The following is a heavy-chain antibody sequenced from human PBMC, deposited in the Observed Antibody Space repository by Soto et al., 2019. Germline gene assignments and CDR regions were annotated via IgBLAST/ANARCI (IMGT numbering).Heavy chain of an antibody. CDR2: ISGDGLST. V-gene: IGHV3-23*01. J-gene: IGHJ3*02. Sequence: GGSLRLPCAGSGSTFTDFTMTWVRQAPGKGLEWVSAISGDGLSTYYAGSVKGRFTISKDNSKTTLYLQMNSLRAEDTAVYYCARRPDAFDIWGRGTMVTVSS. CDR1: GSTFTDFT. CDR3: ARRPDAFDI.